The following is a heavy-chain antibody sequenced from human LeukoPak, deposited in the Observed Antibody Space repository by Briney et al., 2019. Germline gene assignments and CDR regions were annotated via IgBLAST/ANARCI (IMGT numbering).Heavy chain of an antibody. D-gene: IGHD6-19*01. V-gene: IGHV4-59*01. Sequence: PSETLSLTCTVSGGSINNYYWTWIRQPPGKGLEWIGYIYYSGSTNYNPSLKSRVTISVDTSKNQFSLKLSSVTAADTAVYYCARGVFGWYFYYFDYWGQGTLVTVSS. CDR3: ARGVFGWYFYYFDY. J-gene: IGHJ4*02. CDR1: GGSINNYY. CDR2: IYYSGST.